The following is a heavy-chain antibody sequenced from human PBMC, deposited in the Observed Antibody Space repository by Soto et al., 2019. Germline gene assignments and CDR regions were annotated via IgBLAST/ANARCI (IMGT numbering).Heavy chain of an antibody. CDR3: ARGDYGDYVFSYYYGMDV. D-gene: IGHD4-17*01. J-gene: IGHJ6*02. CDR1: GGTFSSYA. CDR2: IIPIFGKA. V-gene: IGHV1-69*12. Sequence: QVQLVQSGAEVKKPGSSVKVSCKASGGTFSSYAISWLRQAPGQGLEWMGGIIPIFGKANYAQKFQGRVTITADESTSTAYMEISSLRSEDTAVYYCARGDYGDYVFSYYYGMDVWGQGTTVTVS.